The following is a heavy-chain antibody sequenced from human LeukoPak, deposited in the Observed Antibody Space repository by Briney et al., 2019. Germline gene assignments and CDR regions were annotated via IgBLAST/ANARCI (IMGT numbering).Heavy chain of an antibody. V-gene: IGHV4-4*07. Sequence: SETLSLTCSVSGGSIRSYYWSWIRQPAGKGLEWIGLIYSSGSSNYNPSLKSRVTISVDRSKNQFSLKLNSVTAADTAVYYCARYWGVQLWPHWYFDLWGRGSLVTVSS. CDR2: IYSSGSS. J-gene: IGHJ2*01. CDR3: ARYWGVQLWPHWYFDL. D-gene: IGHD5-18*01. CDR1: GGSIRSYY.